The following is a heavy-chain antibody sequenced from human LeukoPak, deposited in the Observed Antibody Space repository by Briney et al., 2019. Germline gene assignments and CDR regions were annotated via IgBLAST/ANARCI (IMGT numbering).Heavy chain of an antibody. V-gene: IGHV3-11*05. D-gene: IGHD3-10*01. J-gene: IGHJ6*02. CDR1: GFTLSDYY. Sequence: GGSLRLSCAASGFTLSDYYMSWIRQAPGKGLEWVSYISSSSSYTNYADSVKGRFTISRDNAKNSLYLQMNSLRAEDTAVYYCARDLSGYYGSGTETPYYYGMDVWGQGTTVTVSS. CDR3: ARDLSGYYGSGTETPYYYGMDV. CDR2: ISSSSSYT.